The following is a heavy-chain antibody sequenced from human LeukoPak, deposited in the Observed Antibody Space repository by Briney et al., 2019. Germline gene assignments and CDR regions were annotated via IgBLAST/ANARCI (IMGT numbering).Heavy chain of an antibody. J-gene: IGHJ4*02. CDR2: ISSSSSYI. CDR3: ARERGYSYGYSDY. Sequence: GGSLRLSCAASGFTFSSYSMNWVRQAPGKGLEWVSSISSSSSYIYYADSVKGRFTISRDNAKNSLYLQMNSLRAEDTAVYYCARERGYSYGYSDYWGQATLVTLSS. V-gene: IGHV3-21*01. D-gene: IGHD5-18*01. CDR1: GFTFSSYS.